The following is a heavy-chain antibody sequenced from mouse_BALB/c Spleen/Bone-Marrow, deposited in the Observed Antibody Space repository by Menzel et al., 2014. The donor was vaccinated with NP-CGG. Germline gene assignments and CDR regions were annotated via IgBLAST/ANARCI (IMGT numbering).Heavy chain of an antibody. CDR2: INPSTGYT. CDR3: ARNYDYDGGYYAMDY. D-gene: IGHD2-4*01. V-gene: IGHV1-7*01. J-gene: IGHJ4*01. Sequence: QVQLQQSGAELAKPGASVKMSCKASGYNFISYWMHWVKQRPGQGPEWIGYINPSTGYTEYNQKFKDKATLTADKSSSKAYMQLSSLTSEDSAVYYCARNYDYDGGYYAMDYWGQGTSVTVSS. CDR1: GYNFISYW.